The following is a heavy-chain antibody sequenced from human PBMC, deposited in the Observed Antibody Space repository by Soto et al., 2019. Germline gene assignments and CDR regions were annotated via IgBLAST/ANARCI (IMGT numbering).Heavy chain of an antibody. Sequence: ASVKVSCQASGYTFTSYAMHWVRQAPGQRLEWMGWINAGNGNTKYSQKFQGRVTITRDTSASTAYMELSSLRSEDTAVYYCAREKLSGYVDAFDIWGQGTMVTVSS. D-gene: IGHD5-12*01. CDR1: GYTFTSYA. CDR2: INAGNGNT. J-gene: IGHJ3*02. CDR3: AREKLSGYVDAFDI. V-gene: IGHV1-3*01.